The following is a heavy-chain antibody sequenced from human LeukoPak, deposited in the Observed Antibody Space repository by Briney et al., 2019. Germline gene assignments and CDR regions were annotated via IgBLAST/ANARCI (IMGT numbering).Heavy chain of an antibody. V-gene: IGHV4-39*07. J-gene: IGHJ5*02. CDR1: GGSISSTSNY. CDR2: IYYSGST. Sequence: SETLSLTCSVSGGSISSTSNYWGWIRQPPGTGLEWIGSIYYSGSTYYNPSLKSRVTISVDTSKNQFSLKLSSVTAADTAVYYCARDLPKGNKYYYDRTEGRNWFDPWGQGTLVTVSS. CDR3: ARDLPKGNKYYYDRTEGRNWFDP. D-gene: IGHD3-22*01.